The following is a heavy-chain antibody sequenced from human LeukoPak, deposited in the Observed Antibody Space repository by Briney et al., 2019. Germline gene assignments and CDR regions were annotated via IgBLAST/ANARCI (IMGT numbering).Heavy chain of an antibody. Sequence: SETLSLTCAVYGGSFSGYYWSWIRQPPGKGLEWIGEINHSGSTNYNPSLKSRVTISVDTSKDQFSLKLSSVTAADTAVYYCARDGGHYYDSSGGTYGMDVWGQGTTVTVSS. CDR1: GGSFSGYY. J-gene: IGHJ6*02. V-gene: IGHV4-34*01. CDR3: ARDGGHYYDSSGGTYGMDV. CDR2: INHSGST. D-gene: IGHD3-22*01.